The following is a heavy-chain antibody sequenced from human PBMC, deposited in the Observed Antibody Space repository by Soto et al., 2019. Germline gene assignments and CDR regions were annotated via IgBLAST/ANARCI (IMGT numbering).Heavy chain of an antibody. V-gene: IGHV4-4*02. D-gene: IGHD2-2*01. Sequence: SETLSLTCAVSGVSISSGNWWTWVRQSPQRGLEYIGEIFHDGTANYYPSFERRVAISVDTSKNQFSLKLTSVTAADTAIYYCRSSTSCYDDSCVDVWGQGSMVTVSS. CDR3: RSSTSCYDDSCVDV. J-gene: IGHJ6*02. CDR2: IFHDGTA. CDR1: GVSISSGNW.